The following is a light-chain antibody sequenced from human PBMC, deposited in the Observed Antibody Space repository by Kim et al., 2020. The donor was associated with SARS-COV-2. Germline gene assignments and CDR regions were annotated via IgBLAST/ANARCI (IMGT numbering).Light chain of an antibody. CDR3: CSYAGSSTWV. J-gene: IGLJ3*02. V-gene: IGLV2-23*02. CDR2: EVS. Sequence: QSITISCTGTSSDVGTYNLVSWYQQHPGKAPKVMIYEVSKRPSGVSDRFSGSKSGNTASLTISGLQTEDEADYYCCSYAGSSTWVFGGGTQLTVL. CDR1: SSDVGTYNL.